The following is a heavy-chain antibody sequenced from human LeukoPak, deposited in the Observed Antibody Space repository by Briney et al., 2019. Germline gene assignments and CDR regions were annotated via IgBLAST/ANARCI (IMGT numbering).Heavy chain of an antibody. V-gene: IGHV3-23*01. D-gene: IGHD1-26*01. CDR3: AKDGGVGATDY. CDR1: GFTFSSFA. Sequence: GGSLRLSCAASGFTFSSFALSWVRQAPGKGLEWVSSISGSGGSTSYADSVKGRFTISRDISTNTLYLQMNSLRAEDTAVYYCAKDGGVGATDYWGQGTLVTVSS. J-gene: IGHJ4*02. CDR2: ISGSGGST.